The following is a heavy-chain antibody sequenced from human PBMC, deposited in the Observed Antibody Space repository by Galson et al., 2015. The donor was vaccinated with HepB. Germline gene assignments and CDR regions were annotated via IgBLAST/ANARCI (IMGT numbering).Heavy chain of an antibody. Sequence: SVKVSCKASGYTFTSYGISWVRQAPGQGLEWMGWISAYNGNTNYAQKLQGRVTMTTDTSTSTAYMELRSLRSDDTAVYYCARYFDWLLPLPYFDYWGQGTLVTVSS. V-gene: IGHV1-18*04. J-gene: IGHJ4*02. CDR2: ISAYNGNT. CDR1: GYTFTSYG. CDR3: ARYFDWLLPLPYFDY. D-gene: IGHD3-9*01.